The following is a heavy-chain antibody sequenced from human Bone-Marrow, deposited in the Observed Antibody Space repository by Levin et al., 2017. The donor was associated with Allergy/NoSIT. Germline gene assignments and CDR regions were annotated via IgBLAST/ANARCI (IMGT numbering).Heavy chain of an antibody. CDR1: GGSVSSGSYY. D-gene: IGHD3-3*01. V-gene: IGHV4-61*01. CDR2: IYYSGST. J-gene: IGHJ6*02. Sequence: SETLSLTCTVSGGSVSSGSYYWSWIRQPPGKGLEWIGYIYYSGSTNYNPSLKSRVTISVDTSKNQFSLKLSSVTAADTAVYYCASAGRFFGVVTPHDYGMDVWGQGTTVTVSS. CDR3: ASAGRFFGVVTPHDYGMDV.